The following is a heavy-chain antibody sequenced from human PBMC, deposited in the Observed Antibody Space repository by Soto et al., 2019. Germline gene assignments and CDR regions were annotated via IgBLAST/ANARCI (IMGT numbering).Heavy chain of an antibody. CDR3: ARGIVVVPAAMFD. J-gene: IGHJ4*02. CDR2: INAGNGNT. V-gene: IGHV1-3*01. CDR1: GYTFTSYA. Sequence: ASVKVSCKASGYTFTSYAMHWVRQAPGQRLEWMGWINAGNGNTKYSQKFQGRVTITRDTSASTAYMELSSLRSEDTAVYYCARGIVVVPAAMFDWGQGTLVTVS. D-gene: IGHD2-2*01.